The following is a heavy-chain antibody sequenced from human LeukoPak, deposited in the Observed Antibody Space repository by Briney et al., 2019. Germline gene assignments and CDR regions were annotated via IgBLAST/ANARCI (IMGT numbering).Heavy chain of an antibody. Sequence: SQTLSLTCTVSGGSISSGGYYWSWIRLHPGKGLEWIGYIYYSGSTYYNPSLKSRVTISVDTSKNQFSLKLSSVTAADTAVYYCARAEYSSSLYYYYYYGMDVWGQGTTVTVSS. V-gene: IGHV4-31*03. J-gene: IGHJ6*02. CDR1: GGSISSGGYY. D-gene: IGHD6-6*01. CDR2: IYYSGST. CDR3: ARAEYSSSLYYYYYYGMDV.